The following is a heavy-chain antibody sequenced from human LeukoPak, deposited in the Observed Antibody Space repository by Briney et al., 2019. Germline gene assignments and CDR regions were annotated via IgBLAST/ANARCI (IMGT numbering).Heavy chain of an antibody. V-gene: IGHV1-2*02. CDR3: ARAGVGATNYYYYYMDV. CDR1: GYTFTGYY. J-gene: IGHJ6*03. D-gene: IGHD1-26*01. Sequence: ASVTVSCKASGYTFTGYYMHWVRQAPGQGLEWMGWINPNSGGTNYAQKFQGRVTMTRDTSISTAYMELSRLRSDDTAVYYCARAGVGATNYYYYYMDVWGKGTTVTVSS. CDR2: INPNSGGT.